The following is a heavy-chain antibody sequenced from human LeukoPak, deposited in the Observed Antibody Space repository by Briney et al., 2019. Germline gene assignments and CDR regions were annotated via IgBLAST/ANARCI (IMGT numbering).Heavy chain of an antibody. D-gene: IGHD3-3*01. CDR3: ARDRFGVVITPSYYFDY. V-gene: IGHV1-2*02. J-gene: IGHJ4*02. Sequence: ASVKVSCKASGYTFTGYYMHWVRQATGQGLEWMRWINPNSGGTNYAQKFQGRVTMTRDTSISTAYMELSRLRSDDTAVYYCARDRFGVVITPSYYFDYWGQGTLVTVSS. CDR1: GYTFTGYY. CDR2: INPNSGGT.